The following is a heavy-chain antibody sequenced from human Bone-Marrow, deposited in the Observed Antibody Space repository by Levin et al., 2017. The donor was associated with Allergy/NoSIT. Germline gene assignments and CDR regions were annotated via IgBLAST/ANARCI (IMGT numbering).Heavy chain of an antibody. V-gene: IGHV3-7*03. D-gene: IGHD3-3*01. CDR1: GFTFSSYW. Sequence: GGSLRLSCAASGFTFSSYWMSWVRQAPGKGLEWVANIKQDGSEKYYVDSVKGRFTISRDNAKNSLYLQMNSLRAEDTAVYYCAKDLRFWSGYYAYWGQGTLVTVSS. CDR2: IKQDGSEK. J-gene: IGHJ4*02. CDR3: AKDLRFWSGYYAY.